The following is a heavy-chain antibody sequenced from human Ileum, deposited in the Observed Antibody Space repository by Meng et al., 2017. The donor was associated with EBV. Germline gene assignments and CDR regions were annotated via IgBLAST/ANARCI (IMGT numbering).Heavy chain of an antibody. CDR2: ISHSGGT. V-gene: IGHV4-59*12. J-gene: IGHJ4*02. Sequence: QVQLQESGLQLAXXXXXLXLTCTVSGGSITGYFWSWVRQPPGKGLEWIGSISHSGGTAYHPSLRRRVTLSVDTSENQFSLKVTSLTAADTAVYYCARVSYWDGVDSWGQGTLVTVSS. CDR1: GGSITGYF. CDR3: ARVSYWDGVDS. D-gene: IGHD1-26*01.